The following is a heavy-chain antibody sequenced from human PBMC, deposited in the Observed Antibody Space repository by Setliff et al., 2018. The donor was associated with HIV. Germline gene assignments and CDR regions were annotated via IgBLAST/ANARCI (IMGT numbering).Heavy chain of an antibody. J-gene: IGHJ4*02. CDR2: INRTGLTT. V-gene: IGHV3-74*01. Sequence: GGSLRLSCVASGFTFTSYWMHWVRQVPGKGPVWVSRINRTGLTTDYADSVKGRFSISRDTATSTLYLHMTGLTAEDTGVYYCARNPQLDYWGQGTLVTVSS. CDR3: ARNPQLDY. CDR1: GFTFTSYW.